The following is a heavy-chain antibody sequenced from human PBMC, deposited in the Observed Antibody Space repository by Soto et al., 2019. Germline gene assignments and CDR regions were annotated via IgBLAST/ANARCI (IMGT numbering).Heavy chain of an antibody. J-gene: IGHJ3*02. CDR3: ARDHRDGYNLDAYDI. CDR2: IYYSGST. V-gene: IGHV4-59*01. CDR1: GGSISSYY. Sequence: SETLSLTCTVSGGSISSYYWSWIRQPPGKGLEWIGYIYYSGSTNYNPSLKSRVTISVDTSKNQFSLKLSSVTAADTAVYYCARDHRDGYNLDAYDIWGQGTMVTVSS. D-gene: IGHD5-12*01.